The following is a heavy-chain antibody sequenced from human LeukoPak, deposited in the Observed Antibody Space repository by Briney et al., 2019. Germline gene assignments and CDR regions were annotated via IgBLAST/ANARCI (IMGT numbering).Heavy chain of an antibody. CDR3: ARSITIFGVVDNPLYYYYGMDV. Sequence: GASVKVSCKASGGTFISYAISWVRQAPGQGLEWMGGIIPIFGTANYAQKFQGRVTITADESTSTAYMELSSLRSEDTAVYYCARSITIFGVVDNPLYYYYGMDVWGQGTTVTVSS. CDR2: IIPIFGTA. CDR1: GGTFISYA. D-gene: IGHD3-3*01. J-gene: IGHJ6*02. V-gene: IGHV1-69*13.